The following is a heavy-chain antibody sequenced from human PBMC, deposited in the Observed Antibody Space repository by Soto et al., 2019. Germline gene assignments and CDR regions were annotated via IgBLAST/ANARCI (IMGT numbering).Heavy chain of an antibody. Sequence: SGPTLVNPTQTLTLTCTFPGFSLSTYGVGVAWVRQPPGKALEWLALIYWDDDKRYSPSLETRLTVTKDTAKNRVILTMTNMHPVDTGTYYCAHRPGFSMGFDYWGQGALVTVSS. J-gene: IGHJ4*02. CDR1: GFSLSTYGVG. D-gene: IGHD3-10*01. CDR3: AHRPGFSMGFDY. V-gene: IGHV2-5*02. CDR2: IYWDDDK.